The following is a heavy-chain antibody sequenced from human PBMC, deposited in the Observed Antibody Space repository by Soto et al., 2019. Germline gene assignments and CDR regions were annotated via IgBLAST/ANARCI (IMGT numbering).Heavy chain of an antibody. CDR2: IYSGGST. D-gene: IGHD2-15*01. V-gene: IGHV3-53*04. CDR1: GFTVSSNY. Sequence: EVQLVESGGGLVQPGGSLRLSCAASGFTVSSNYMSWVRQAPGKGLEWVSVIYSGGSTYYADSVKGRFTISRHNSENTMYLQMNSRRAEDTAVYYGASGYCSGGSCYFGLPNWGQGTLVTVSS. J-gene: IGHJ4*02. CDR3: ASGYCSGGSCYFGLPN.